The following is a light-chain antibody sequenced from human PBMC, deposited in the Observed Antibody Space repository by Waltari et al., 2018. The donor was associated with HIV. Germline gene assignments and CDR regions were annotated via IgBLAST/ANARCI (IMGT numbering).Light chain of an antibody. CDR3: QTWDIGIVV. V-gene: IGLV4-69*02. J-gene: IGLJ2*01. CDR2: VYTNGSH. CDR1: DRHHTYA. Sequence: VLTQSPSASASLGASVRLTCSLSDRHHTYAIAWHQLHPEMGPRFLMSVYTNGSHNKGDGSAERFSGSSFGAERYLAISNLQSEDEADYFCQTWDIGIVVFGGGTRLSVL.